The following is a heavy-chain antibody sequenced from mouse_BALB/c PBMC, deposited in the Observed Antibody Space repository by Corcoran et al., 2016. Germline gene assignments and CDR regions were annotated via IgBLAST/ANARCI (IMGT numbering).Heavy chain of an antibody. J-gene: IGHJ1*01. Sequence: EVQLQQSGPELVKPGASVKMSCKASGYTFTSYVMHWVKQKPGQGLEWIGYINPYNDGTKYNEKFKGKATLTSDKSSSTAYMELSSRTSEDSAVYYCAREGRRGYLDVWGAGTTVTVSS. CDR2: INPYNDGT. CDR1: GYTFTSYV. V-gene: IGHV1S136*01. CDR3: AREGRRGYLDV.